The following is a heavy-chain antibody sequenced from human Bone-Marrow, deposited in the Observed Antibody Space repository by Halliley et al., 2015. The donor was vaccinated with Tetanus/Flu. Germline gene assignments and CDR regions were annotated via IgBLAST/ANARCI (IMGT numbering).Heavy chain of an antibody. CDR1: GGSISGYD. CDR3: VRDLAAGAINYHHDEMDV. D-gene: IGHD2-15*01. J-gene: IGHJ6*02. Sequence: TLSLTCTVSGGSISGYDWSWVRQPPGGGLEWIAHFYLNGDTKYNPTLKSRASLSVDTSKSQFSLRLISVTTADSAVYYCVRDLAAGAINYHHDEMDVWGQGTTVSVSS. V-gene: IGHV4-59*01. CDR2: FYLNGDT.